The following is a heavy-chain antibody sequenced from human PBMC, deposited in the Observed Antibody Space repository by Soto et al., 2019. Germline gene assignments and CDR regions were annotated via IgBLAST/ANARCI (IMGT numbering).Heavy chain of an antibody. J-gene: IGHJ4*02. CDR3: ARDRLSQRPIAAAGTYGY. V-gene: IGHV3-21*01. CDR2: ISSSSSYI. D-gene: IGHD6-13*01. Sequence: GGSLRLSCAASGFTFSSYSMNWVRQAPGKGLERVSFISSSSSYIYYADSVKGRFTISRDNAKNSLYLQMNSLRAEDTAVYYCARDRLSQRPIAAAGTYGYWGQGTLVTVSS. CDR1: GFTFSSYS.